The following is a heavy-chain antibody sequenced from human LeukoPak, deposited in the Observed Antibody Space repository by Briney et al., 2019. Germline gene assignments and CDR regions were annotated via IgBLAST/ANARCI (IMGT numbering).Heavy chain of an antibody. CDR2: IGTSGSSI. CDR3: AKDRRITIFGVVTKYYYGMDV. D-gene: IGHD3-3*01. V-gene: IGHV3-21*01. Sequence: GGSLRLSCAASGFTFSSYYMNWVRQAPGKGLEWVSFIGTSGSSIHYADSVKGRFTISRDNAKNSLYLQMNSLSVEDTAVYYCAKDRRITIFGVVTKYYYGMDVWGQGTTVTVSS. CDR1: GFTFSSYY. J-gene: IGHJ6*02.